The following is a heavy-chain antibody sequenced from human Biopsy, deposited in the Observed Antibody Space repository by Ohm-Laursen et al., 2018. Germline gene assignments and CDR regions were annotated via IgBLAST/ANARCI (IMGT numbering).Heavy chain of an antibody. Sequence: TLSLTCNVSGGSISNLYWSWIRQPPGKGLEWIGYMYYSGNTNYNTSLKSRFTISVDTSKNQLSLKLRPVTAADTAVYYCALETTYCSGNRCYPDGMDVWGQGTTVTVSS. J-gene: IGHJ6*02. D-gene: IGHD2-15*01. CDR1: GGSISNLY. CDR2: MYYSGNT. V-gene: IGHV4-59*08. CDR3: ALETTYCSGNRCYPDGMDV.